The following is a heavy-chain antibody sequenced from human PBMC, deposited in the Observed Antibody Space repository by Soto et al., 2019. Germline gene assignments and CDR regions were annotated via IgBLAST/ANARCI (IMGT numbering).Heavy chain of an antibody. D-gene: IGHD1-7*01. CDR2: INAGNGNT. J-gene: IGHJ6*02. CDR1: GYTFTSYA. Sequence: ASVKVSCKASGYTFTSYAMHWVRQAPGQRLEWMGWINAGNGNTKYSQKFQGRVTITRDTSASTAYMELSSLRSEDTAVYYCARARLVLNYYYGMDVWGQGTTVTVSS. CDR3: ARARLVLNYYYGMDV. V-gene: IGHV1-3*01.